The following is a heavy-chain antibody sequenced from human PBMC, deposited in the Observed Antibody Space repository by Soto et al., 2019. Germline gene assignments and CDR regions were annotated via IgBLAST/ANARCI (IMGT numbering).Heavy chain of an antibody. D-gene: IGHD2-21*02. J-gene: IGHJ5*02. CDR2: IYYSAST. Sequence: QLQLQESGPGLVKPSETLSLTCTVSGGSISSSSYFWDWIRQPPGKGLEWIGSIYYSASTYYNPSLKGRVTVSVDTSKNPFSLKLSSVPAADTAVYYCARHPSDFWFDPWGQGTLFTVAS. CDR3: ARHPSDFWFDP. V-gene: IGHV4-39*01. CDR1: GGSISSSSYF.